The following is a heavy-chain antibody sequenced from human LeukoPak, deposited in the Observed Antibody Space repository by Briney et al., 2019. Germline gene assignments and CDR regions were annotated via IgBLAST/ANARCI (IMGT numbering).Heavy chain of an antibody. CDR2: MNPHSGNT. CDR3: ARGRRDVFDI. V-gene: IGHV1-8*03. CDR1: GYTFTFYD. Sequence: GASEKLSCKASGYTFTFYDIQWVRQAAGQGLEWMGWMNPHSGNTGYAQKFLGRITLTRNTSTSMAYMELTSLKSEDTAVYYCARGRRDVFDIWGQGTTVTVS. J-gene: IGHJ3*02.